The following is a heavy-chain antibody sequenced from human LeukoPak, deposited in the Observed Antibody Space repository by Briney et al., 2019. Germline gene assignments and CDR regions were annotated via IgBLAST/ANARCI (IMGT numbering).Heavy chain of an antibody. D-gene: IGHD6-19*01. CDR1: GFTFSSYW. V-gene: IGHV3-21*01. Sequence: GGSLRLSCAASGFTFSSYWMQWVRQAPGKGLEWVSSISSSSSYIYYADSVKGRFTISRDNAKNSLYLQMNSLRAEDTAVYYCARQGGGYSSGWYGNWGQGTLVTVSS. CDR2: ISSSSSYI. J-gene: IGHJ4*02. CDR3: ARQGGGYSSGWYGN.